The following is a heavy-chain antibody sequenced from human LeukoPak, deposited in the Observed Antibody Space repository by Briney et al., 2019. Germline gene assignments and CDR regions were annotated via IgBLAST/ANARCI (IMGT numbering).Heavy chain of an antibody. D-gene: IGHD3-10*01. CDR2: ISGSGGST. CDR3: ASNPSGTGDFDY. Sequence: GGSPRLSCAASGFTFSSYGMHWVRQAPGKGLEWVSAISGSGGSTYYADSVKGRFTISRDNAKNSLYLQMDSLRVEDTAVYYCASNPSGTGDFDYWGQGTLVTVSS. CDR1: GFTFSSYG. V-gene: IGHV3-48*01. J-gene: IGHJ4*02.